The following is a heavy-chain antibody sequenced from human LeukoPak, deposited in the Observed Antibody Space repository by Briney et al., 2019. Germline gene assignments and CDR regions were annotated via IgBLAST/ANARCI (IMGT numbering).Heavy chain of an antibody. Sequence: PGGSLRLSCAASGFTFSSYAMSWVRQAPGKGLEWVSAISGSGGSTYYADSVKGRFTISRDNSKNTLYLQMNSLRAEDTAVYYCAREVEEMDYDILTGYSPRSTSGSVDIWGQGTMVTVSS. V-gene: IGHV3-23*01. D-gene: IGHD3-9*01. CDR2: ISGSGGST. J-gene: IGHJ3*02. CDR1: GFTFSSYA. CDR3: AREVEEMDYDILTGYSPRSTSGSVDI.